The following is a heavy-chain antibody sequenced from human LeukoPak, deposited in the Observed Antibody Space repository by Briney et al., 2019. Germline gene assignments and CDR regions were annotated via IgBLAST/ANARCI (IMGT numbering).Heavy chain of an antibody. D-gene: IGHD3-22*01. J-gene: IGHJ6*03. Sequence: PSETLSLTCAVSGYSISSGYYWGWIRQPPGKGLEWIGSIYHSGSTNYNPSLKSRVTISVDTSKNQFSLKLSSVTAADTAVYYCARAIAGYYYYMDVWGKGTTVTVSS. CDR3: ARAIAGYYYYMDV. CDR2: IYHSGST. V-gene: IGHV4-38-2*01. CDR1: GYSISSGYY.